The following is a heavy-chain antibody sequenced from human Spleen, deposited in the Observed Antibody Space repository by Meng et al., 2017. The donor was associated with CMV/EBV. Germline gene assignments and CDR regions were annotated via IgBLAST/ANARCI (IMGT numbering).Heavy chain of an antibody. D-gene: IGHD6-6*01. Sequence: GESLKISCAASGFTVSSNYMSWVRQAPGKGLEWVSAISGSGGSTYYADSVKGRFTISRDNSKNTLYLQMNSLRAEDTAVYYCATEYSSSRTYYYYGMDVWGQGTTVTVSS. CDR2: ISGSGGST. J-gene: IGHJ6*02. V-gene: IGHV3-23*01. CDR3: ATEYSSSRTYYYYGMDV. CDR1: GFTVSSNY.